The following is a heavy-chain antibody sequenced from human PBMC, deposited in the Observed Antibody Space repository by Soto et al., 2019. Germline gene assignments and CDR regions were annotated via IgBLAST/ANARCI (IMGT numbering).Heavy chain of an antibody. Sequence: LSLTCSVSAVSIRSGVNYWGWIRQHPGKGLERIGYMYYSGTTYYNPSLKRRVLISKDTSKNPFSLKLGSVTAADPAVYYCSRDTATYHYVFVVRRNTQYYSCMAFRGPG. V-gene: IGHV4-31*03. J-gene: IGHJ6*02. D-gene: IGHD3-10*02. CDR2: MYYSGTT. CDR1: AVSIRSGVNY. CDR3: SRDTATYHYVFVVRRNTQYYSCMAF.